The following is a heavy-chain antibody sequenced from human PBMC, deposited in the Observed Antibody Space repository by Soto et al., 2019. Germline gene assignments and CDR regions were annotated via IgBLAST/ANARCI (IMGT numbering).Heavy chain of an antibody. J-gene: IGHJ4*02. CDR3: ARSTGYCSNGVCSVFDY. V-gene: IGHV4-31*03. CDR1: GGSISSGGYY. D-gene: IGHD2-8*01. Sequence: SETLSLTCTVSGGSISSGGYYWSWIRQHPGKGLEWIGYIYYSGSTYYNPSLKSRVTISVDTSKNQFSLKLTSVTATDTAVYYCARSTGYCSNGVCSVFDYWGQGTLVTVSS. CDR2: IYYSGST.